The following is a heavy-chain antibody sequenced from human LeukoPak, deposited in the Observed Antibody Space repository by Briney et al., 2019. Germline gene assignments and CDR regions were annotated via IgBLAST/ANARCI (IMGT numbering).Heavy chain of an antibody. CDR1: GDSISSISVA. D-gene: IGHD2-2*01. CDR3: ARDRYCCSFSCSFDY. Sequence: SQTLSLTCVISGDSISSISVAWHWIRQSPSRGLEWLGRTYYRSTSYHEYAASVKSRVTISPDTSRNQFSLELKSVTPEDTVLYYCARDRYCCSFSCSFDYWGQGTLVTVSS. CDR2: TYYRSTSYH. V-gene: IGHV6-1*01. J-gene: IGHJ4*02.